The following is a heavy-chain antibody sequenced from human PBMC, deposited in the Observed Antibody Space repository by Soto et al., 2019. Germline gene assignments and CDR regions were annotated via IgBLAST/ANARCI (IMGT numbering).Heavy chain of an antibody. CDR3: ARVQSLGYCRSASCYDVFDH. V-gene: IGHV1-18*01. Sequence: GPEVKEPGASVRVSCKAFGYTFNSAGLAWVRQAPGQGLEWMGWISVDNGDTKYAQKFQGRVTMTTDTSTTTAYMDLRGLKSDDTAVFYCARVQSLGYCRSASCYDVFDHWGQGTLVTVSS. CDR1: GYTFNSAG. CDR2: ISVDNGDT. J-gene: IGHJ4*02. D-gene: IGHD2-2*01.